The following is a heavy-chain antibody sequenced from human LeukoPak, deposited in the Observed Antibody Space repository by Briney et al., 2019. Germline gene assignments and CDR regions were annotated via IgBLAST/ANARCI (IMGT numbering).Heavy chain of an antibody. CDR2: ISSSSSTM. J-gene: IGHJ4*02. CDR3: ARGAAVFGMATIIDY. CDR1: GFKFSTYS. Sequence: GGSLRLSCAVSGFKFSTYSMNWVRRAPGKGLEWVSYISSSSSTMNYADSVKGRFTVSRDNAKNSLYLQMNSLRVEDTAVYYCARGAAVFGMATIIDYWGQGTLVTVSS. D-gene: IGHD5-24*01. V-gene: IGHV3-48*01.